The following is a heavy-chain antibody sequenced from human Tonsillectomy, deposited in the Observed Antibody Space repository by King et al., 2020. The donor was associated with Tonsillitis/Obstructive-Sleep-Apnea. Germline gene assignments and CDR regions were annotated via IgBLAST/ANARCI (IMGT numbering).Heavy chain of an antibody. CDR1: GFTFSGSA. Sequence: VQLVESGGGLVQPGGSLKLSCAASGFTFSGSAMHWVRRASGKGLEWVGRIRSKANSYATAYAASVKGRFTISRDDSKNTAYLQMNSLKTEDTAVYYCTPQFGYSSGRSYYYYYYMDVWGKGTTVTVSS. J-gene: IGHJ6*03. CDR3: TPQFGYSSGRSYYYYYYMDV. V-gene: IGHV3-73*02. CDR2: IRSKANSYAT. D-gene: IGHD6-19*01.